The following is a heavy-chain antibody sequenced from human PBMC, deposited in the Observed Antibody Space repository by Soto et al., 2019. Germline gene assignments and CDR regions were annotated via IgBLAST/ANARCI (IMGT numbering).Heavy chain of an antibody. CDR3: AREGSGYCSSTSCPPFDY. CDR1: GGTFSSYT. J-gene: IGHJ4*02. V-gene: IGHV1-69*08. Sequence: QVQLVQSGAEVKKPGSSVKVSCKASGGTFSSYTISWVRQAPGQGHEWMGRIIPILGIANYAQKFQGRVTITADKSTRTAYMELSSLRSEDTAVYYCAREGSGYCSSTSCPPFDYWGQGTLVTVSS. CDR2: IIPILGIA. D-gene: IGHD2-2*03.